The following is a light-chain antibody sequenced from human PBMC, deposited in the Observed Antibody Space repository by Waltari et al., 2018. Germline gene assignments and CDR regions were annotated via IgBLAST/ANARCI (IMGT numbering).Light chain of an antibody. CDR2: DVS. CDR1: SSDVGGYNY. Sequence: QSALTQPRSVSGSPGQSVAISCTGTSSDVGGYNYVSWYQQHPGKVPKVVIYDVSKRPSGVPDRFSGSKSVNTASLTISGLQADDEADYYCCSYAGSYIVFGAGTKVTVL. J-gene: IGLJ1*01. CDR3: CSYAGSYIV. V-gene: IGLV2-11*01.